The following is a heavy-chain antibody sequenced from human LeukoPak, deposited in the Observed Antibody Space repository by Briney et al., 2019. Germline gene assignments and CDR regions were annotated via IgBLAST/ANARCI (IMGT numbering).Heavy chain of an antibody. CDR1: GGSITSSSYY. CDR2: IYNSGST. Sequence: SETLSLTSTVSGGSITSSSYYWGWIRQPPGKGLEWIGSIYNSGSTYYNPSVKGRVTISIATSKNQFSLKLSSVTAADTAVYYCARLLGLDSSGYYLSAFDIWGQGTLVTVSS. J-gene: IGHJ3*02. V-gene: IGHV4-39*01. CDR3: ARLLGLDSSGYYLSAFDI. D-gene: IGHD3-22*01.